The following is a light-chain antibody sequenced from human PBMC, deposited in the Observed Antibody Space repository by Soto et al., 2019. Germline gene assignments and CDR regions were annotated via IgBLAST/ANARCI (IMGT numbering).Light chain of an antibody. J-gene: IGLJ2*01. CDR2: EVS. V-gene: IGLV2-14*01. Sequence: QSVLTQPASVSGSPGQSITISCTGTSSDVGVYKYVSWYQQHPGKAPKLMIYEVSNRPSGISNRFSGSKSGNTASLTIAGLQAEDGADYYCSSYTSSGTLVFGGGTKLTVL. CDR1: SSDVGVYKY. CDR3: SSYTSSGTLV.